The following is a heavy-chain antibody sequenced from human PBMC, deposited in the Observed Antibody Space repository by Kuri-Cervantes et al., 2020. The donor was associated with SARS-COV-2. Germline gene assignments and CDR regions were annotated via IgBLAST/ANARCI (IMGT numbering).Heavy chain of an antibody. CDR2: IFSNDEK. Sequence: SGPTLVKPTETLTLTCTVSGFSLSNARMGVSWIRQPPGKALEWLAHIFSNDEKSYSTSLKSRLTISKDTSKSQVVLTMTNMDPVDTATCYCARTPCSSTSCAPPFDYWGQGTLVTVSS. CDR1: GFSLSNARMG. V-gene: IGHV2-26*01. D-gene: IGHD2-2*01. J-gene: IGHJ4*02. CDR3: ARTPCSSTSCAPPFDY.